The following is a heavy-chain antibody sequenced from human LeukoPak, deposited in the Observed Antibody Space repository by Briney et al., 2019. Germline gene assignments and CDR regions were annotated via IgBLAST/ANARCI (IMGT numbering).Heavy chain of an antibody. V-gene: IGHV3-23*01. Sequence: GGSLRLSCATFGFTFSSYGMTWVRQAPGKGLEWVSTISISGGTTYYADSVKGRSSISRDNSKSTVYLQMNSLRAEDTALYYCAKDQGGYASNFDYWGQGTLVTVSS. CDR3: AKDQGGYASNFDY. D-gene: IGHD5-12*01. CDR2: ISISGGTT. CDR1: GFTFSSYG. J-gene: IGHJ4*02.